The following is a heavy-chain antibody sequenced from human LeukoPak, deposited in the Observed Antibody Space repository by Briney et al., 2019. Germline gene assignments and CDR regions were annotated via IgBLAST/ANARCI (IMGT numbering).Heavy chain of an antibody. J-gene: IGHJ4*02. D-gene: IGHD3-22*01. Sequence: GASVKVSCKASGYTFTSYAMNWVRQAPGQGLEWMGWINTNTGNPMYAQGFTGRFVFSLDTSVSTAYLQISSLKAEDTAVYYCAGVVRGSSGYRYYFDYWGQGTLVTVSS. V-gene: IGHV7-4-1*02. CDR2: INTNTGNP. CDR3: AGVVRGSSGYRYYFDY. CDR1: GYTFTSYA.